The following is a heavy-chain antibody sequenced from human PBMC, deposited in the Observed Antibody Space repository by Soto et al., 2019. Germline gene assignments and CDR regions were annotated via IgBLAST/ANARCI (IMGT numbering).Heavy chain of an antibody. Sequence: PSETLSLTCAVYGLYFSGYYWSWIRQPPGKGLEWIGEINHSGSTNYNPSLKSRVTISVDTSKNQFSLKLSSVTAADTAVYYCARGFRRSYGSGSPYDYWGQGTLVTVSS. D-gene: IGHD3-10*01. V-gene: IGHV4-34*01. J-gene: IGHJ4*02. CDR1: GLYFSGYY. CDR3: ARGFRRSYGSGSPYDY. CDR2: INHSGST.